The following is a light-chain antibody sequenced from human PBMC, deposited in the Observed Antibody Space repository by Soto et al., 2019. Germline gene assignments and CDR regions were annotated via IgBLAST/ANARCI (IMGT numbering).Light chain of an antibody. CDR1: RYIGTA. CDR2: VAS. V-gene: IGKV1-6*01. Sequence: GARATITCPVRRYIGTALSWYQRRPGQAAKVLICVASSLQSGVPSRFSGSRYGTDFTLTISSLQPEDFVPYYCLHSSNYRWRFGQGTKLDI. CDR3: LHSSNYRWR. J-gene: IGKJ1*01.